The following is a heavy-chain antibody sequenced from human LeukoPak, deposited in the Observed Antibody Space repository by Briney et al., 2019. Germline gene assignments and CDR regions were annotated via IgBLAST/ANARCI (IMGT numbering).Heavy chain of an antibody. J-gene: IGHJ1*01. CDR2: ISAYNGNT. CDR3: ARGGLGYCSSTSCSTEDFQH. D-gene: IGHD2-2*01. CDR1: GYTFTSYG. Sequence: ALVKVSCKASGYTFTSYGISWVRQAPGQGLEWMGWISAYNGNTNYAQKLQGRVTMTTDTSTSTAYMELRSLRSDDTAVYYCARGGLGYCSSTSCSTEDFQHWGQGTLVTVSS. V-gene: IGHV1-18*01.